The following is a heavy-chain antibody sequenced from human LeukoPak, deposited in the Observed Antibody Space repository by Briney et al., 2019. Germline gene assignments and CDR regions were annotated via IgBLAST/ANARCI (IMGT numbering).Heavy chain of an antibody. J-gene: IGHJ5*02. CDR1: GYTFTSYD. V-gene: IGHV1-8*01. Sequence: ASVKVSCKASGYTFTSYDINWVRQATGQGLEWMGWMNPNSGNTGYAQKFQGRVTMTRNTSISTAYMELSSLRSEDTAVYYCARGVFQFRIPIFGVVIIRPRSNWFDPWGQGTLVTVSS. CDR2: MNPNSGNT. CDR3: ARGVFQFRIPIFGVVIIRPRSNWFDP. D-gene: IGHD3-3*01.